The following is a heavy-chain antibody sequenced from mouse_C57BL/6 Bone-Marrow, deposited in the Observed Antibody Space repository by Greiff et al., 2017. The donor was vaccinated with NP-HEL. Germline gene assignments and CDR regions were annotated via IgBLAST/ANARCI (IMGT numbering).Heavy chain of an antibody. CDR1: GYTFTDYE. CDR3: TRNRIITTEDSNY. J-gene: IGHJ4*01. V-gene: IGHV1-15*01. D-gene: IGHD1-1*01. CDR2: IDPETGGT. Sequence: LVESGAELVRPGASVTLSCKASGYTFTDYEMHWVKQTPVHGLEWIGAIDPETGGTAYNQKFKGKAILTADKSSSTAYMELRSLTSEDSAVYYCTRNRIITTEDSNYWGQGTSVTVSS.